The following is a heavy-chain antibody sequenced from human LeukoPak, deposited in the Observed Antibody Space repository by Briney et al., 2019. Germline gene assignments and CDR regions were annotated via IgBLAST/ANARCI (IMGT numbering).Heavy chain of an antibody. CDR2: ISAYNGNT. CDR1: GYTFTSYG. V-gene: IGHV1-18*01. D-gene: IGHD1-26*01. CDR3: ARDYRGRWEPTEFDY. Sequence: GASVKVSCKASGYTFTSYGISWVRQAPGQGLEWMGWISAYNGNTNYAQKLQGRVTMTTDTSTSTAYMELRSLRSDDTAVYHCARDYRGRWEPTEFDYWGQGTLVTVSS. J-gene: IGHJ4*02.